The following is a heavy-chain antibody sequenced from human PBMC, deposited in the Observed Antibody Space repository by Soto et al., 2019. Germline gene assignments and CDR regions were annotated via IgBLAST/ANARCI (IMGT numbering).Heavy chain of an antibody. CDR2: IKQDGSEK. CDR3: ARDIDWYSNSSGFDN. D-gene: IGHD1-26*01. Sequence: QPGGSLRLSCAASGFIFSSYWMSWVRQAPGKGLEWVANIKQDGSEKYYVDSVKGRFTISRDNAKNSLYLQMNSLRAEDTAVYYCARDIDWYSNSSGFDNWGQGTLVTVSS. CDR1: GFIFSSYW. J-gene: IGHJ4*02. V-gene: IGHV3-7*01.